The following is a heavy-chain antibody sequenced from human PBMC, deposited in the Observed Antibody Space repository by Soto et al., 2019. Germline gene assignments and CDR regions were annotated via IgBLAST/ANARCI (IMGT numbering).Heavy chain of an antibody. D-gene: IGHD3-3*01. J-gene: IGHJ6*02. CDR2: VIPIFGTA. CDR3: ARDRTGGFWSGLGMDV. CDR1: GGTFSSYA. Sequence: QVQLVQSGGEVKKPGSSVKVSCKASGGTFSSYAISWVRPAPGQGLEGMGGVIPIFGTANYARKFQGGVTINAHESTSTAYMELSSLRSEDTAVYYCARDRTGGFWSGLGMDVWGQGTTVTVSS. V-gene: IGHV1-69*01.